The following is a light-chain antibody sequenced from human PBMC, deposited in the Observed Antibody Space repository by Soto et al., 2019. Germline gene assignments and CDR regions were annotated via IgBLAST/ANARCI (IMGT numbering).Light chain of an antibody. J-gene: IGLJ2*01. CDR3: QAWDSSTAHVV. Sequence: SYELTQPPSVSVSPGQTASITCSGDELEYKYTCWYQQKPGQSPVLVIYQDSKLPSGIPERFSASTSGNTATLTISGTQSMDEADYYCQAWDSSTAHVVFGGGTKLTVL. V-gene: IGLV3-1*01. CDR1: ELEYKY. CDR2: QDS.